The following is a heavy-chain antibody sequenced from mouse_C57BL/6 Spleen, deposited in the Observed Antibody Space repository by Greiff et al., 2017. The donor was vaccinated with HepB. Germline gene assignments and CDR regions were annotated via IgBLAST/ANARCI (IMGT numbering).Heavy chain of an antibody. D-gene: IGHD1-1*01. V-gene: IGHV1-4*01. J-gene: IGHJ3*01. CDR2: INPSSGYT. Sequence: VQLKESGAELARPGASVKMSCKASGYTFTSYTMHWVKQRPGQGLEWIGYINPSSGYTKYNQKFKDKATLTADKSSSTAYMQLSSLTSEDSAVYYCARVTTGGFAYWGQGTLVTVSA. CDR3: ARVTTGGFAY. CDR1: GYTFTSYT.